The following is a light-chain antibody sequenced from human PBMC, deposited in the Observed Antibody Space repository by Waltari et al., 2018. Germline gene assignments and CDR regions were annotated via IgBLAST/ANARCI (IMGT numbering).Light chain of an antibody. Sequence: QSALTQPASVSGSLGQSITISCTGTSSDIGPYSLVSWYQQRPGKAPKLIIYEVTTRPSRVSSRFSASKSGDTASLTISGLQADDEGDYYCCSYVDRGPSVIFGGGTRVTVL. V-gene: IGLV2-23*02. CDR3: CSYVDRGPSVI. CDR2: EVT. J-gene: IGLJ2*01. CDR1: SSDIGPYSL.